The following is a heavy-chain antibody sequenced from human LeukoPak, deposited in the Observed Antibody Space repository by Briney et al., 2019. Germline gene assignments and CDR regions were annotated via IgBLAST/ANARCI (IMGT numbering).Heavy chain of an antibody. D-gene: IGHD1-26*01. CDR2: ISASGGST. CDR3: AKDQRWESPHYLDS. V-gene: IGHV3-23*01. CDR1: XXXXXXXA. Sequence: GXLRLSCAXXXXXXXXXAMXXXRQVPXKXLEXXXGISASGGSTSYADSVRGRFTISRDNSKNTLYVQMNSLRDEDTAVYYCAKDQRWESPHYLDSWGQGTLVTVSS. J-gene: IGHJ4*02.